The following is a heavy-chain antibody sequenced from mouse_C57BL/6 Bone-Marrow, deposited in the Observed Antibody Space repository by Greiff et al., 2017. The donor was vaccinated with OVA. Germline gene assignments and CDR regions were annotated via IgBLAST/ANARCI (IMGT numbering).Heavy chain of an antibody. J-gene: IGHJ4*01. Sequence: VQLQQSGTVLARPGASVKMSCKTSGYTFTSYWMHWVKQRPGQGLEWIGAIYPGNSDTSYNQKFKGKAKLTAVTSASTAYMELSSLTNEDSAVYYCAIWGSSSFYYAMDYWGQGTSVTVSS. CDR3: AIWGSSSFYYAMDY. CDR2: IYPGNSDT. CDR1: GYTFTSYW. D-gene: IGHD1-1*01. V-gene: IGHV1-5*01.